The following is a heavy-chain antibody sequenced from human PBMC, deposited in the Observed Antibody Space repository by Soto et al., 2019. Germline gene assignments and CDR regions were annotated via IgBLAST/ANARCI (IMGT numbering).Heavy chain of an antibody. CDR3: ERWRYKDY. J-gene: IGHJ4*02. D-gene: IGHD1-1*01. Sequence: EVQLVESGGGLVQPGGSLRLSCAASGFTFSTYSMNWVRQAPGKGLEWLSYISSSGSSISYRDSVRGRFAISRDNAKHSLYLTLDGLGAEITAVYYCERWRYKDYWGQGTLVTVSS. CDR1: GFTFSTYS. CDR2: ISSSGSSI. V-gene: IGHV3-48*01.